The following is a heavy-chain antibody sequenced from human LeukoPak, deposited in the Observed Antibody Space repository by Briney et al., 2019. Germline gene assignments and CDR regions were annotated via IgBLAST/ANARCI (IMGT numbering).Heavy chain of an antibody. V-gene: IGHV4-38-2*01. CDR1: GSSISSGYF. J-gene: IGHJ6*03. D-gene: IGHD3/OR15-3a*01. CDR2: INHSGTT. CDR3: ARVGGIMIFGGASITPNYYMDV. Sequence: SETLSLTCAVSGSSISSGYFWGWIRQPPGKGLEWIGSINHSGTTCYNPSLKSRVTMSVDTSKNQLSLNVTSVTAADTAVYYCARVGGIMIFGGASITPNYYMDVWGKGTTVIVSS.